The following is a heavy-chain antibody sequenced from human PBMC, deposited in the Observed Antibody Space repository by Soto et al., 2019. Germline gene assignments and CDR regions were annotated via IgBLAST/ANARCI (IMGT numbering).Heavy chain of an antibody. CDR2: ISGSGGST. J-gene: IGHJ3*02. CDR1: GFTFSSYA. D-gene: IGHD3-16*01. Sequence: EVQLLESGGGLVQPGGSLRLSCAASGFTFSSYAMSWVRQAPGKGLEWVSAISGSGGSTYYADSVKGRFTITRDNSKNTLYLQMNSLRAEDTAVYYCANPPTHDSSWGIFVIWGQGTMVTVSS. V-gene: IGHV3-23*01. CDR3: ANPPTHDSSWGIFVI.